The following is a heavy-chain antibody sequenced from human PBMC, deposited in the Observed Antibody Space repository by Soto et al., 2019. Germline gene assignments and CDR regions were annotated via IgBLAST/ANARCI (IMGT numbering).Heavy chain of an antibody. CDR3: ARQSTVTGNYYFDS. J-gene: IGHJ4*02. V-gene: IGHV4-31*03. CDR2: ISYSVST. Sequence: QVQLQESGPGLVKPSQTLSLTCPVSGASISSRGFYWTCIRQLPGKGLEWIGYISYSVSTNYSPSLKSRLNISIDTSDNHFSLKLTSVTAADTAVYYCARQSTVTGNYYFDSWGQGTLVTVAT. CDR1: GASISSRGFY. D-gene: IGHD4-17*01.